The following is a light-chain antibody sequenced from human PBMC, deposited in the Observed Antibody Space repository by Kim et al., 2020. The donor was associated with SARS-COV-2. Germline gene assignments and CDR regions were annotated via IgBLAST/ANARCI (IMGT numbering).Light chain of an antibody. J-gene: IGLJ3*02. CDR3: QSYDSSLSGCV. Sequence: QRVTISCTGSSSNIGAGYEVHWYQQLPGTAPKLLINANSNRPSGVPDRFSGSKSGTSASLAITGLQAEDEADYYCQSYDSSLSGCVFGGGTQLTVL. V-gene: IGLV1-40*01. CDR2: ANS. CDR1: SSNIGAGYE.